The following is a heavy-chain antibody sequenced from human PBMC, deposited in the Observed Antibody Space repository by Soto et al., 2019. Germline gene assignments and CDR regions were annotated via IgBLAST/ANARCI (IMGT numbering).Heavy chain of an antibody. Sequence: GGSLRLSCAASGFTFSSYAMSWVRQAPGKGLEWVSAISGSGGSTYYADSVKGRFTISRDNSKNTLYLQMNSLRAEDTAVYYCAKDQNGYYAGGYFDYWGQGTLVTVSS. V-gene: IGHV3-23*01. CDR2: ISGSGGST. D-gene: IGHD1-26*01. CDR3: AKDQNGYYAGGYFDY. CDR1: GFTFSSYA. J-gene: IGHJ4*02.